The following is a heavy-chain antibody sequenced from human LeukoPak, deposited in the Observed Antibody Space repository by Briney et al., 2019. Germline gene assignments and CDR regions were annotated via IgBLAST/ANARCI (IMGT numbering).Heavy chain of an antibody. CDR2: ISSSSSYI. J-gene: IGHJ4*02. CDR1: GFTFGSYS. V-gene: IGHV3-21*04. D-gene: IGHD1-26*01. CDR3: AKDMVGATTFDY. Sequence: GGSPRLSCAASGFTFGSYSMNWVRQAPGKGLEWVSSISSSSSYIYYADSVKGRFTISRDNAKNSLYLQMNSLRAEDTAVYYCAKDMVGATTFDYWGQGTLVTVSS.